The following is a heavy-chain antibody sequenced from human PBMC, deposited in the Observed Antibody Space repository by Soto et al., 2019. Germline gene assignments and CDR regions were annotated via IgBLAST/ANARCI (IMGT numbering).Heavy chain of an antibody. V-gene: IGHV1-69*13. CDR1: GGAFSSYA. D-gene: IGHD3-22*01. Sequence: SVKVSCKASGGAFSSYAISWVRQAPGQGLEWMGGIIPIFGTANYAQKFQGRVTITADDSTSTAYMELSSLRSEGKDVYYCARSPPYSSGPLLPDSWRQGTLVTVSS. CDR3: ARSPPYSSGPLLPDS. J-gene: IGHJ1*01. CDR2: IIPIFGTA.